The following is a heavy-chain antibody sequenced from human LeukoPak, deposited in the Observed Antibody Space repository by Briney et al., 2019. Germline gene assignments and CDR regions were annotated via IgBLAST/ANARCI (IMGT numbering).Heavy chain of an antibody. Sequence: GGSLRLSCAASGFNVSNNYMNWVRQAPGKGLEWVSSISSSSSYIYYADSVKGRFTISRDNAKNSLYLQMNSLRAEDTAVYYCARGGSRDAFDIWGQGTMVTVSS. J-gene: IGHJ3*02. CDR3: ARGGSRDAFDI. CDR2: ISSSSSYI. V-gene: IGHV3-21*01. D-gene: IGHD3-16*01. CDR1: GFNVSNNY.